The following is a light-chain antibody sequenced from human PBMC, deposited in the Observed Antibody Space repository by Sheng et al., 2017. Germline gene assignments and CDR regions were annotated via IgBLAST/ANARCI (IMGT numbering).Light chain of an antibody. Sequence: EVVLMQSPDTLSLSPGERATLSCGASQTLSSNYLAWYQQKPGLAPRLLIFDASTRAAGIPDRFSGSGSGTDFTLTISRLEPEDFAVYYCQQYDGSPGTFGGGTEGGDQT. V-gene: IGKV3D-20*01. CDR3: QQYDGSPGT. CDR2: DAS. CDR1: QTLSSNY. J-gene: IGKJ4*01.